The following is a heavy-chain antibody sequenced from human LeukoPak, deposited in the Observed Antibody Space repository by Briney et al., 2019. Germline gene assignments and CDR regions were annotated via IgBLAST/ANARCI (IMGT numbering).Heavy chain of an antibody. Sequence: GASVKVSCKASGYTFTKYAMNWVRQAPGQGLEWMGWINTNTGNPKYAQDFTGRCVFSLDTSVSTAYLQISSLKAEDTAVYYCARVESHGSLGVWGEGTTVTVSS. CDR3: ARVESHGSLGV. CDR1: GYTFTKYA. J-gene: IGHJ6*04. CDR2: INTNTGNP. D-gene: IGHD1-1*01. V-gene: IGHV7-4-1*02.